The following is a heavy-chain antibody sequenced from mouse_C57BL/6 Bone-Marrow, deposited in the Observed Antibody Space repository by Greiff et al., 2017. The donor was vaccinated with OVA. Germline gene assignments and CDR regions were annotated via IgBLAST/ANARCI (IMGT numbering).Heavy chain of an antibody. V-gene: IGHV6-3*01. J-gene: IGHJ4*01. Sequence: DVQLQESGGGLVQPGGSMKLSCVASGFTFSNYWMNWVRQSPEKGLEWVAQIRLKSDNYATHYAESVKGRFTISRDDSKSSVYLQMNNLRAEDTGIYYCTEVWLRDYAMDYWGQGTSVTVSS. CDR3: TEVWLRDYAMDY. CDR2: IRLKSDNYAT. D-gene: IGHD2-2*01. CDR1: GFTFSNYW.